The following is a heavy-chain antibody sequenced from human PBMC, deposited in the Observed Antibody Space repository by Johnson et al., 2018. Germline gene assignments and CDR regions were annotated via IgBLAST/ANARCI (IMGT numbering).Heavy chain of an antibody. Sequence: VQLVESGAEVKKPGSSVKVSCKASGGTFSSYAISWVRQAPGQGLEWMGGIIPIFGTANYAQKFQGRVTITADESTNTAYMELSSLRSEDTAVYYCARGLNYDISGYRSSDYYYYYGMDGWGQGTTVTVSS. J-gene: IGHJ6*02. CDR2: IIPIFGTA. CDR1: GGTFSSYA. CDR3: ARGLNYDISGYRSSDYYYYYGMDG. V-gene: IGHV1-69*01. D-gene: IGHD3-22*01.